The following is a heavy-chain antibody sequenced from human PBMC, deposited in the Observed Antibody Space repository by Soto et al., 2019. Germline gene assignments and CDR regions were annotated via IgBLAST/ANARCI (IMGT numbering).Heavy chain of an antibody. V-gene: IGHV2-5*02. CDR3: AHPGNKASAGFYFDF. D-gene: IGHD6-13*01. J-gene: IGHJ4*02. CDR1: GFSLSTSGVH. CDR2: IYWDDDK. Sequence: SGPTLVNPTQTLTLTCTFSGFSLSTSGVHVGWIRQPPGKALEWLALIYWDDDKRYSPSLKNRLTVSKGTSNNQVVLTMTSMDPVDTATYYCAHPGNKASAGFYFDFWGQGTLVT.